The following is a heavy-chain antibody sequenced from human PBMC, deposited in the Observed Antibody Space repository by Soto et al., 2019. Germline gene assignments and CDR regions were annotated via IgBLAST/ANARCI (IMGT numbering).Heavy chain of an antibody. D-gene: IGHD2-8*01. J-gene: IGHJ4*02. CDR2: INSDGSST. CDR1: GFTFSSYW. V-gene: IGHV3-74*01. CDR3: ARASWAGYCTNGVCYRDGDFDY. Sequence: GGSLRLSCAASGFTFSSYWMHWVRQAPGKGLVWVSRINSDGSSTSYADSVKGRFTISRDNAKNTLYLQMNSLRAEDTAVYYCARASWAGYCTNGVCYRDGDFDYWGQGTLVTVSS.